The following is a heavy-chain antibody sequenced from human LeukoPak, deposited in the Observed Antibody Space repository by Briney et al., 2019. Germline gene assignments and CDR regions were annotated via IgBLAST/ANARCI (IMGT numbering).Heavy chain of an antibody. CDR2: IYYSGST. Sequence: SXXLSLTCXVSGXSISGSXXYWGWIRHPPGKGLEWIGSIYYSGSTYYNPSLKSRVTISVDTSKNQFSLKLNSVTATDTAVYYCARHYGPWGQGTLVTVSS. J-gene: IGHJ4*02. CDR1: GXSISGSXXY. V-gene: IGHV4-39*01. D-gene: IGHD3-10*01. CDR3: ARHYGP.